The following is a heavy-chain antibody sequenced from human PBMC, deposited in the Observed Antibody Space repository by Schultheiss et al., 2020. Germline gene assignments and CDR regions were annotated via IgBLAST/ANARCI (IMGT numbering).Heavy chain of an antibody. J-gene: IGHJ4*02. CDR3: TRPIPYYGDPISGHYFDY. CDR2: ISAYNGDT. D-gene: IGHD4-17*01. CDR1: GYTFTTYG. Sequence: ASVKVSCKASGYTFTTYGITWVRRAPGQGLEWMGWISAYNGDTSYSQNVQGRVTMTRNTSISTAYMELSSLRSEDTAVYYCTRPIPYYGDPISGHYFDYWGQGTLVTVSS. V-gene: IGHV1-18*01.